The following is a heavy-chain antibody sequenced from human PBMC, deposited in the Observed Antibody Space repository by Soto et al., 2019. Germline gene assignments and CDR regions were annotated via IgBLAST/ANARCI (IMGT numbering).Heavy chain of an antibody. CDR3: VPYYSSGSYYLGF. V-gene: IGHV3-64D*08. Sequence: GGFLRLSCSASGFTFSTYAMHWVRQAPGKGLEYVSAISSNGGSTYYADSVKDRFTISRDNSKSSLYLQMSSLRAEDTAVYYCVPYYSSGSYYLGFWGQGTLVTVSS. J-gene: IGHJ4*02. CDR1: GFTFSTYA. D-gene: IGHD3-10*01. CDR2: ISSNGGST.